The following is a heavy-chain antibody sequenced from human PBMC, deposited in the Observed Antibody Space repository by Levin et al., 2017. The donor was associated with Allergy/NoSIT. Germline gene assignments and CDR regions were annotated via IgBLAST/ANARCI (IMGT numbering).Heavy chain of an antibody. CDR3: AKKEARVGAPGRAFDI. CDR2: ISGSGGDT. CDR1: GFTFSSYA. J-gene: IGHJ3*02. V-gene: IGHV3-23*01. D-gene: IGHD2-2*01. Sequence: GESLKISCAASGFTFSSYAMSWVRQAPGKGLEWVSSISGSGGDTYYADSVKGRFTISRDNSKNTVYLQMNSLRVEDTAVYYCAKKEARVGAPGRAFDIWGQGTMVTVSS.